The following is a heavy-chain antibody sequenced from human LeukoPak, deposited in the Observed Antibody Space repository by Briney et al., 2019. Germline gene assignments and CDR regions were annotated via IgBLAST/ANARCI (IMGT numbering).Heavy chain of an antibody. J-gene: IGHJ6*03. Sequence: GGSLRLSCAASGFTFSNSGMHWVRQAPGKGLEWVAVISYDGSNKYYADSVKGRFTISRDNAKNSLYLQMNSLRAEDTAVYYCARSGRGVDSFYFYMDVWGKGTTVTVSS. V-gene: IGHV3-30*03. D-gene: IGHD3-10*01. CDR1: GFTFSNSG. CDR3: ARSGRGVDSFYFYMDV. CDR2: ISYDGSNK.